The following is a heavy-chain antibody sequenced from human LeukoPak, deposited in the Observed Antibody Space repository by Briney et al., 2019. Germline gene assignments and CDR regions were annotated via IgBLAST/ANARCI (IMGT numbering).Heavy chain of an antibody. CDR2: IKQDGSEK. CDR3: ARDPTWQQLVPDY. Sequence: AGGSLRLSCAASGFTFSSYWMSWVRQAPGKGLEWVANIKQDGSEKYYVGSVKGRFTISRDNAKNSLYLQMNSLRAEDTAVYYCARDPTWQQLVPDYWGQGTLVTVSS. J-gene: IGHJ4*02. CDR1: GFTFSSYW. V-gene: IGHV3-7*01. D-gene: IGHD6-13*01.